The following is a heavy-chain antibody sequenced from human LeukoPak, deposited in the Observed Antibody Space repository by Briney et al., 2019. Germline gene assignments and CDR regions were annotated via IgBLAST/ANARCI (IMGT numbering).Heavy chain of an antibody. CDR2: IYTGGTT. CDR1: GFTVSSNY. CDR3: AEFYGSGTHTFDY. V-gene: IGHV3-66*02. D-gene: IGHD3-10*01. Sequence: GGSLRLSCAASGFTVSSNYMSWVRQAPGKGLEWVSVIYTGGTTYYADSVKGRFTISRDNSKNTLYLQMNSLRAEDTAVYYCAEFYGSGTHTFDYWGRGTLVTVSS. J-gene: IGHJ4*02.